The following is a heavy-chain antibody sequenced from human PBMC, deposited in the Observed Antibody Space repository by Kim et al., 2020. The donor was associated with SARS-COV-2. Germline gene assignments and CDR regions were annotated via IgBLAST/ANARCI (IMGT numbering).Heavy chain of an antibody. V-gene: IGHV4-59*08. D-gene: IGHD3-22*01. CDR1: GGSISSYY. Sequence: SETLSLTCTVSGGSISSYYWSWIRQPPGKGLEWIGYIYYSGSTNYNPSLKSRVTISVDTSKNQFSLKLSSVTAADTAVYYCARSLNYYDSSGPNGYWGQGTLVTVSS. CDR2: IYYSGST. J-gene: IGHJ4*02. CDR3: ARSLNYYDSSGPNGY.